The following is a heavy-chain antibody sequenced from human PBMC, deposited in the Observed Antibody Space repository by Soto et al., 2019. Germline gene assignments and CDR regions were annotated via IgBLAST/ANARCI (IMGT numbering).Heavy chain of an antibody. CDR2: IYYRGST. Sequence: QVQLQESGPGLVKPSHTLSLTCTVSGGSISSGDYYWSWIRQPPGKGQEWIGYIYYRGSTYYNPSLKSRVTISVDTSKNQFSLKLSSVTAADTAVYYCASTSFGYSYGYRYWGQGTLVSVSS. CDR1: GGSISSGDYY. V-gene: IGHV4-30-4*01. CDR3: ASTSFGYSYGYRY. J-gene: IGHJ4*02. D-gene: IGHD5-18*01.